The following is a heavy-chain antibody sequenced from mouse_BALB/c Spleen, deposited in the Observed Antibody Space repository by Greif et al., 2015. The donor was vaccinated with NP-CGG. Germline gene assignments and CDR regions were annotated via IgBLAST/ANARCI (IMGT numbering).Heavy chain of an antibody. Sequence: QVQLQQSGPELVKPGASVKISCKASGYTFTDYYINWVKQKPGQGLEWIGWIYPGSSNTKYNEKFKGKATLTVDTSSSTACMQLSSLTSEDTAVYFCARRTGTEAMDYWGQGTSVTVSS. J-gene: IGHJ4*01. D-gene: IGHD4-1*01. CDR1: GYTFTDYY. V-gene: IGHV1-84*02. CDR3: ARRTGTEAMDY. CDR2: IYPGSSNT.